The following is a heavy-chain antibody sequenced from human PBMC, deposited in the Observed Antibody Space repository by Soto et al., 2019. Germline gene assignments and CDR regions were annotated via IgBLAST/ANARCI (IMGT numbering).Heavy chain of an antibody. D-gene: IGHD6-13*01. CDR1: GGSISSGGYY. V-gene: IGHV4-31*03. CDR3: ARGYGYSSSWYSAFDGAYGPTVYGLSEYYFAY. Sequence: SETLSLTCTVSGGSISSGGYYWSWIRQHPGKGLEWIGYIYYSGSTYYNPSLKSRVTISVDTSKNQFSLKLSSVTAADTAVYYCARGYGYSSSWYSAFDGAYGPTVYGLSEYYFAYWGQGTLVTVSS. CDR2: IYYSGST. J-gene: IGHJ4*02.